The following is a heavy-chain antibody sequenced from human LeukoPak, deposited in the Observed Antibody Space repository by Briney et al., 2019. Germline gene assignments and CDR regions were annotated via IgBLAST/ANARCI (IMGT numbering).Heavy chain of an antibody. Sequence: GGSLGLSCAGPGFTFGGFAMNWSGKIQGKGLEWVAVIAYDGSRAFYADSVKGRFTISRDNSKNTMSVRMDDLRAEDTAVYYCTRYNNDHFDYWGQGTLVTVSS. J-gene: IGHJ4*02. CDR3: TRYNNDHFDY. V-gene: IGHV3-33*01. D-gene: IGHD1-14*01. CDR1: GFTFGGFA. CDR2: IAYDGSRA.